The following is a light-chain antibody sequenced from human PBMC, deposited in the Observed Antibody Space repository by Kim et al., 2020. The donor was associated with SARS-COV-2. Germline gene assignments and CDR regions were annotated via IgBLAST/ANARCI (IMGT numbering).Light chain of an antibody. Sequence: VAMGQTVRNKCQGDSLRNYYATWYQQKPVQAPIRVIYGKNNRPSGIPDRFAGSSSGNTASLTITGTQAGDEADYYCNSRDSNNNVLFGGGTQLTV. J-gene: IGLJ2*01. CDR2: GKN. V-gene: IGLV3-19*01. CDR1: SLRNYY. CDR3: NSRDSNNNVL.